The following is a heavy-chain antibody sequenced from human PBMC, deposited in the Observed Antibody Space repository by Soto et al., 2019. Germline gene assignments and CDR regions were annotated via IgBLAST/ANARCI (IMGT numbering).Heavy chain of an antibody. CDR1: GGSISSGDYY. V-gene: IGHV4-30-4*01. D-gene: IGHD7-27*01. CDR2: IHYSGST. Sequence: QVQLQESGPGLVKPSQTLSLTCTVSGGSISSGDYYWSWVRQAPGKGLEWIGYIHYSGSTYCTPSIKSQITMSVDTSKNQFSLNLSSVTAADTAVYYCARGDLTGTSYYYFGMDVWGQGTTVTVSS. CDR3: ARGDLTGTSYYYFGMDV. J-gene: IGHJ6*02.